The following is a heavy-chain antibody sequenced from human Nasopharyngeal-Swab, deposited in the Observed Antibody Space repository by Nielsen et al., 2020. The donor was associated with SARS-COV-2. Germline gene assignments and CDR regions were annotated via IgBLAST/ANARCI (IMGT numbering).Heavy chain of an antibody. D-gene: IGHD4/OR15-4a*01. J-gene: IGHJ4*02. CDR3: ARAMTMVVTIPAY. Sequence: VRQMPGKGLGWMGWISAYNGNTNYAQKLQGRVTMTTDTSTSTAYMELRSLRSDDTAVYYCARAMTMVVTIPAYWGQGTLVTVSS. CDR2: ISAYNGNT. V-gene: IGHV1-18*01.